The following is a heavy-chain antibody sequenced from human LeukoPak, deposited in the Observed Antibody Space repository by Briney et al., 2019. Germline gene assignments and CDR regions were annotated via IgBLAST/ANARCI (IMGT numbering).Heavy chain of an antibody. CDR3: ARHKYGSGSYSKNWFDP. CDR2: MHSSGST. V-gene: IGHV4-4*07. CDR1: GGSISSYY. J-gene: IGHJ5*02. Sequence: SETLSLTCTVSGGSISSYYWNWIRQPAGQGLEWLGRMHSSGSTNYNPSLKSRVTMSVDTSRNQFSLTLTSVTAADTAVYYCARHKYGSGSYSKNWFDPWGQGTLVTVSS. D-gene: IGHD3-10*01.